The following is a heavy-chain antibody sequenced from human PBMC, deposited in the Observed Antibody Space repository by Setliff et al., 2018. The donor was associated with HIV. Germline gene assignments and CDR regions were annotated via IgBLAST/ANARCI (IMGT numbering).Heavy chain of an antibody. CDR1: GFVFRNYN. D-gene: IGHD3-22*01. CDR2: VSSDGRYI. Sequence: GGSLRLSCAASGFVFRNYNMNWVRQAPGKGLEWVSSVSSDGRYIYYADSVRGRFTISRDDAKSSLYLQMYSLRAEDTAIYYCARDRASSAYYSNFDYWGQGNMVTVSS. J-gene: IGHJ4*02. V-gene: IGHV3-21*06. CDR3: ARDRASSAYYSNFDY.